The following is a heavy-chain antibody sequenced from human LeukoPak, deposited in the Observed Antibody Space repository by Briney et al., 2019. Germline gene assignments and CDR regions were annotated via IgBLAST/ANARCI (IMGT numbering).Heavy chain of an antibody. D-gene: IGHD6-6*01. V-gene: IGHV4-34*01. Sequence: KPSETLSLTCAVYGGSFSGYYWSWIRRPPGKGLEWIGEINHSGSTNYNPSLKSRVTISVDTSKNQFSLKLSSVTAADTAVYYCASSGSSRGYYYGMDVWGQGTTVTVSS. CDR1: GGSFSGYY. J-gene: IGHJ6*02. CDR3: ASSGSSRGYYYGMDV. CDR2: INHSGST.